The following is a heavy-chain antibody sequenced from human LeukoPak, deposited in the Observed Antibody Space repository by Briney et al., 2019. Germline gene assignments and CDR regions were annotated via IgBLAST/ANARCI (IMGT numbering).Heavy chain of an antibody. J-gene: IGHJ6*02. D-gene: IGHD2-2*01. CDR3: ARDPRYCSSTSCYEYYYYYYGMDV. CDR2: IIPILGIA. Sequence: SVKVSCKASGGTFSSYAISWARQAPGQGLEWMGRIIPILGIANYAQKFQGRVTITADKSTSTAYMELRSLRSDDTAVYYCARDPRYCSSTSCYEYYYYYYGMDVWGQGTTVTVSS. V-gene: IGHV1-69*04. CDR1: GGTFSSYA.